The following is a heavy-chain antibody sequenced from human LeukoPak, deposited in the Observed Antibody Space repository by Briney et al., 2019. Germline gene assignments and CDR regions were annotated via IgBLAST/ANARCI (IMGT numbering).Heavy chain of an antibody. D-gene: IGHD6-13*01. CDR2: IYTSGAP. Sequence: SETLSLTCTVSGGSISSYDWSWVRQPAGKGLEWIGRIYTSGAPNNNPSLTSRFPMPVDTSKNHSSLKLTSVTPPATPLYSLPRGVSYYYYYMDGWGKRTTVTVSS. CDR3: PRGVSYYYYYMDG. J-gene: IGHJ6*03. CDR1: GGSISSYD. V-gene: IGHV4-4*07.